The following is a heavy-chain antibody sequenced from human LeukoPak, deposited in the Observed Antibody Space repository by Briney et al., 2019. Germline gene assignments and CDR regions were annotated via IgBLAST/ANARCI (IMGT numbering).Heavy chain of an antibody. CDR3: ARDTGYSSGWYNY. Sequence: SVKVSCKASGGTFSSYAISWVRQAPGQGLEWMGRIVPIFGIANYAQKFQGRVTITADKSTSTAYMELSSLRSEDTAVYYCARDTGYSSGWYNYWGQGTLVTVSS. CDR2: IVPIFGIA. D-gene: IGHD6-19*01. J-gene: IGHJ4*02. CDR1: GGTFSSYA. V-gene: IGHV1-69*04.